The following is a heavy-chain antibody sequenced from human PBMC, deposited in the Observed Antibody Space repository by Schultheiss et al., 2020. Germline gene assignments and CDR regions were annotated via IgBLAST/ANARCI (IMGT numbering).Heavy chain of an antibody. Sequence: SGPTLVKPTQTLTLTCSFSGFSLTTSGMRVSWIRQPPGKALEWLALIYWDDDKRYSPSLKSRLTITKDTSKNQVVLTMTNMDPVDTATYYCAQLRLHYYMDVWGKGTTVTVSS. CDR2: IYWDDDK. J-gene: IGHJ6*03. CDR1: GFSLTTSGMR. CDR3: AQLRLHYYMDV. V-gene: IGHV2-5*08. D-gene: IGHD2-15*01.